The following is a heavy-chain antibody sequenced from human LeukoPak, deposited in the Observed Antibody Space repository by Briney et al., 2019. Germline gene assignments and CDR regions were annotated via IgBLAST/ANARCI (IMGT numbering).Heavy chain of an antibody. J-gene: IGHJ4*02. Sequence: GGSLRLSCAASGFTFRSSAMSWVRQAPGKGLEWVSVITNSGDTTHYADSVRGRFTISRDNSKGTLYLQMNSLRAEDTAIYYCAKDVYGDYGAFDYWGQGTLVTVSS. CDR2: ITNSGDTT. CDR3: AKDVYGDYGAFDY. V-gene: IGHV3-23*01. D-gene: IGHD4-17*01. CDR1: GFTFRSSA.